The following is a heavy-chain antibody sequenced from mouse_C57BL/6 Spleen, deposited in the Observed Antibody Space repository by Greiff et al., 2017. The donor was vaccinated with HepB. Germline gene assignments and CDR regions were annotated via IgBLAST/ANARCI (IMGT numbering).Heavy chain of an antibody. J-gene: IGHJ3*01. CDR3: ARRDGTAWFAY. CDR1: GYTFTSYW. D-gene: IGHD4-1*01. V-gene: IGHV1-9*01. CDR2: ILPGSGST. Sequence: QVQLQQSGTELVKPGASVKLSCKASGYTFTSYWMHWVKQRPGQGLEWIGEILPGSGSTNYNEKFKGKATFTADTSSNTAYMQLSSLTTEDSAIYYCARRDGTAWFAYWGQGTLVTVSA.